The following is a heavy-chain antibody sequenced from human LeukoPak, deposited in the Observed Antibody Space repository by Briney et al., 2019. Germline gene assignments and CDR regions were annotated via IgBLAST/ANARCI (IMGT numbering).Heavy chain of an antibody. CDR2: ISGSGDST. J-gene: IGHJ4*02. CDR1: GFTFSNYA. CDR3: ARCLYGSGSERDY. D-gene: IGHD3-10*01. V-gene: IGHV3-23*01. Sequence: GGSLRLSCAASGFTFSNYAMRWVRQAPGKGLEWVSGISGSGDSTYYADSVKGRFTISRDNSKNTLYLQMNSLRAEDTAVYYCARCLYGSGSERDYWGQGTLVTVSS.